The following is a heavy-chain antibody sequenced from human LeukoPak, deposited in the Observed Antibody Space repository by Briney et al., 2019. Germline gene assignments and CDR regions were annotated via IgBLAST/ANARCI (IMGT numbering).Heavy chain of an antibody. CDR3: ARVEDYDILTGFDY. Sequence: GGSLRLSCAASGFTFSDYYMSWVRQAPGKGLEWVANIKQDGREKYYVDSVKGRFTISRDNAKNSLYLQMNSLRAEDTAVYYCARVEDYDILTGFDYWGQGTLVTVSS. J-gene: IGHJ4*02. CDR1: GFTFSDYY. V-gene: IGHV3-7*01. CDR2: IKQDGREK. D-gene: IGHD3-9*01.